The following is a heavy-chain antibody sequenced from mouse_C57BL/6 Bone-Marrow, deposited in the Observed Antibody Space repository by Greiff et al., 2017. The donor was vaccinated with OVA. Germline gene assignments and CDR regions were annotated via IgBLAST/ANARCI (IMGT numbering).Heavy chain of an antibody. J-gene: IGHJ1*03. CDR3: ARGDYDSWYVDV. V-gene: IGHV1-55*01. CDR2: IYPGSGST. D-gene: IGHD2-4*01. Sequence: QVQLKQPGAELVKPGASVKMSCKASGYTFTSYWITWVKQRPGQGLEWIGDIYPGSGSTNYNEKFKSKATLTVDTSSSTAYMQLSSLTSEDSAVYYCARGDYDSWYVDVWGTGTTVTVSS. CDR1: GYTFTSYW.